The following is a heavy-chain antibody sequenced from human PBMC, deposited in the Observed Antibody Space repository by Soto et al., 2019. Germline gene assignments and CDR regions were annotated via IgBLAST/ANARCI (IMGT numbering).Heavy chain of an antibody. V-gene: IGHV3-30-3*01. D-gene: IGHD1-26*01. CDR2: ISYDGSNK. J-gene: IGHJ4*02. CDR1: GFTFSSYA. CDR3: ARDSGYSGSYYGYFDY. Sequence: QVQLVESGGGVVQPGRSLRLSCAASGFTFSSYAMHWVRQAPGKGLEWVAVISYDGSNKYYADSVKGRFTISRDNSKNTLYLQMNSLRAEDTAVYYCARDSGYSGSYYGYFDYWGQGTLVTVSS.